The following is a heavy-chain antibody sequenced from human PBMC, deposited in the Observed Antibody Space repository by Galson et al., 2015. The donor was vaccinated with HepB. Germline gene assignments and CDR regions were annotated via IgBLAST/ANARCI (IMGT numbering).Heavy chain of an antibody. CDR1: GFTFDDYA. D-gene: IGHD1-1*01. CDR2: ISWNSGII. Sequence: SLRLSCAASGFTFDDYAMHWVRQAPGKGLEWVSSISWNSGIIGYADSVKGRFTISRDNAKISLYLQMNSLRAEDTALYYCTKDRERRTRDGFDIWGQGTMVTVSS. J-gene: IGHJ3*02. V-gene: IGHV3-9*01. CDR3: TKDRERRTRDGFDI.